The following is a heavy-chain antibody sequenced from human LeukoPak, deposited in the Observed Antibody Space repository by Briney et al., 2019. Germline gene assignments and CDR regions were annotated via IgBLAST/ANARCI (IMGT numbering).Heavy chain of an antibody. CDR1: GFAFSNYN. CDR2: ISSSSHSI. Sequence: TGGSLRLSCAASGFAFSNYNMNWVRQAPGKGLEWVSYISSSSHSIYYADSVKGRFTVSRDNAQDSLYLQLNNLKAGDTAVYYCARALTRVALDLLGQGTMVTVPS. J-gene: IGHJ3*01. CDR3: ARALTRVALDL. V-gene: IGHV3-48*01.